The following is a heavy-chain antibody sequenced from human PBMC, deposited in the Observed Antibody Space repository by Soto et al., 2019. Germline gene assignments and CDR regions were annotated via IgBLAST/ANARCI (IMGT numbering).Heavy chain of an antibody. D-gene: IGHD3-10*01. CDR3: ASLSKGFGELSQNDY. Sequence: ASVKVSCKASGYTFTSYDINWVRQATGQGLEWMGWMNPNSGNTGYAQKFQGRVTMTRNTSISTAYMELSSLRSEDTAVYYCASLSKGFGELSQNDYWGQGTLVTVSS. CDR1: GYTFTSYD. V-gene: IGHV1-8*01. CDR2: MNPNSGNT. J-gene: IGHJ4*02.